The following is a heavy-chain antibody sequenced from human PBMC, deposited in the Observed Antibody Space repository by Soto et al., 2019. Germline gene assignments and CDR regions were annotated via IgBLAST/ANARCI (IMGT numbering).Heavy chain of an antibody. J-gene: IGHJ4*02. Sequence: QVQLVESGGGVVQPGRSLRLSCAASGFTFSSYGMHWVRQAPGKGLEWVAVIWYDGSNKYYADSVKGRFTISRDNSKNTLYLQMNSLRAEDTAGYYCARAKYSSSWSRSVYYFDYWGQGTLVTVSS. CDR3: ARAKYSSSWSRSVYYFDY. V-gene: IGHV3-33*01. CDR2: IWYDGSNK. D-gene: IGHD6-13*01. CDR1: GFTFSSYG.